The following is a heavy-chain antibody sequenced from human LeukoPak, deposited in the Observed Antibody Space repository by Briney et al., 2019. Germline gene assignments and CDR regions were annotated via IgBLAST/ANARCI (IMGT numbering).Heavy chain of an antibody. J-gene: IGHJ5*02. Sequence: SVKVSCKASGGAFSTYAINWVRQAPGQGLEWMGGIIPVFGTANYAQKFQGRVTITTDESTSTAYMELSSLRSEDTAVYYCARDQDTNNWFDPWGQGALVTVSS. D-gene: IGHD2-8*01. V-gene: IGHV1-69*05. CDR3: ARDQDTNNWFDP. CDR2: IIPVFGTA. CDR1: GGAFSTYA.